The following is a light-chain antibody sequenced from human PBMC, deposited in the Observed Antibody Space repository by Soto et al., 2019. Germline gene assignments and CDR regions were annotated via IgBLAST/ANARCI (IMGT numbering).Light chain of an antibody. CDR1: QSSSSW. CDR2: KAS. Sequence: DIQMTQSPSTLSPSVGDRVTITCRASQSSSSWLAWYQQKPGKAPKLLIYKASSLESGVPSRFSGSGSGTEFTLTISRLQPDDFATYYCQQYNSYSLTFGGGTKVEIK. J-gene: IGKJ4*01. CDR3: QQYNSYSLT. V-gene: IGKV1-5*03.